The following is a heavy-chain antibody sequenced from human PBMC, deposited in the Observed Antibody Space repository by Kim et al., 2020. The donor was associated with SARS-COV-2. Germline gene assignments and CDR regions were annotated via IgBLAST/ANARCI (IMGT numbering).Heavy chain of an antibody. V-gene: IGHV3-23*01. D-gene: IGHD5-18*01. CDR3: ASILPTDTASDY. Sequence: YADSVKGRFTISRDNSKNTLYLQMTSLRAEDTAVYYCASILPTDTASDYWGQGTLVTVYS. J-gene: IGHJ4*02.